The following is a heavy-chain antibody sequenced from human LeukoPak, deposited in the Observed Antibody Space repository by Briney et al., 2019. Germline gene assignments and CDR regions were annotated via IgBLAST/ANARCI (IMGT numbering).Heavy chain of an antibody. D-gene: IGHD1-26*01. V-gene: IGHV3-53*01. Sequence: GGSLRLSCAASGFTVSSNYMSWVCQAPGKGLEWVSVIYSGGSTYYADSVKGRFTISRDSSKNTLYLQMNSLRAEDTAVYYCARVRVVGATTVDYWGQGTLVTVSS. CDR3: ARVRVVGATTVDY. CDR2: IYSGGST. CDR1: GFTVSSNY. J-gene: IGHJ4*02.